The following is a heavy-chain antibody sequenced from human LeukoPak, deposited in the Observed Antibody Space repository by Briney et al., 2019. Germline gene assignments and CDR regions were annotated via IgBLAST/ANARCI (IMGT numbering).Heavy chain of an antibody. D-gene: IGHD3-22*01. V-gene: IGHV4-39*01. Sequence: SETLSLTCTVSGGSIGSGNYYWGWIRQSPGKGLEWIGSIYYSGSTYYNPSLKSRVTISVDTSKNQFSLKLSFVTAADTAVYYCARHKNYDSSGYYWSFDYWGQGTLVTVSS. CDR3: ARHKNYDSSGYYWSFDY. CDR2: IYYSGST. J-gene: IGHJ4*02. CDR1: GGSIGSGNYY.